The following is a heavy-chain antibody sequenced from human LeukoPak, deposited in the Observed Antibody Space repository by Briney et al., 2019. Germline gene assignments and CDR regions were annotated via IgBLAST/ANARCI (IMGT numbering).Heavy chain of an antibody. CDR1: DFTFSSHW. CDR2: IKYDGGGK. V-gene: IGHV3-7*01. Sequence: GGSLRLSCAASDFTFSSHWMSWVRQAPGKGLEWVAYIKYDGGGKNFVDSVKGRFTISRDNAKNLVYLQMNSLRVEDTAVYYCARLLGGVAVSDSDYFDSWGQGTLVTVAS. J-gene: IGHJ4*02. D-gene: IGHD6-19*01. CDR3: ARLLGGVAVSDSDYFDS.